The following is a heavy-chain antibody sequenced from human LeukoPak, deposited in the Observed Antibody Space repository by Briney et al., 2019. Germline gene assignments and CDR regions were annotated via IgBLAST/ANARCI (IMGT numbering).Heavy chain of an antibody. D-gene: IGHD2-21*02. J-gene: IGHJ4*02. CDR3: ARGWGPAYCGGDCHRHFDY. Sequence: SETLSLTCAVSAGSISSGGYSWNWIRQPPGKGLEWIGYIYNSGSTSYNPSLKTRVTMSVDTSKNQFSLNLNSVTAAGTAVYYCARGWGPAYCGGDCHRHFDYWGQGTLVTVSS. V-gene: IGHV4-30-4*07. CDR2: IYNSGST. CDR1: AGSISSGGYS.